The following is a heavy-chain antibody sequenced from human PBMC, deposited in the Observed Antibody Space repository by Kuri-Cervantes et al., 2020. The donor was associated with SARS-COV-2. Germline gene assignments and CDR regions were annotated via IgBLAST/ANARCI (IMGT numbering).Heavy chain of an antibody. Sequence: GESLKISCTASGFTFGDYAMSWVRQAPGKGLEWVGFIGSKAYGGTTEYAASVKGRFTISRDDSKSIAYLQMNSLKTEDTAVYYCTRGDFWSGYYFDYWGQGTLVTVSS. J-gene: IGHJ4*02. CDR3: TRGDFWSGYYFDY. D-gene: IGHD3-3*01. CDR2: IGSKAYGGTT. V-gene: IGHV3-49*04. CDR1: GFTFGDYA.